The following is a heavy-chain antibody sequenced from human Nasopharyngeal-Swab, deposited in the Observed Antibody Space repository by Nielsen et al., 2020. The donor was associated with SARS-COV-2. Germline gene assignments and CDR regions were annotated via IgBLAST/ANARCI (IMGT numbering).Heavy chain of an antibody. CDR2: IKQDGSEK. Sequence: GGSELSCAASGFTFSSYWMSWVRQAPGKGLEWVANIKQDGSEKYYVDSVKGRFTISRDNAKNSLYLQMNSLRAEDTAVYYCARDKNFKAAAGTRVWFDPWGQGTLVTVSS. CDR3: ARDKNFKAAAGTRVWFDP. V-gene: IGHV3-7*01. J-gene: IGHJ5*02. CDR1: GFTFSSYW. D-gene: IGHD6-13*01.